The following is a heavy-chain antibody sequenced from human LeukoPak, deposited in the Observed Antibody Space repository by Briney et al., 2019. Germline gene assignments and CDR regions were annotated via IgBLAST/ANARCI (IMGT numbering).Heavy chain of an antibody. D-gene: IGHD2-15*01. Sequence: GGSLRISCAASGFTFSSYAMSWVRQAPGEGLEWVSAISGSGGSTYYADSVKGRFTISRDNSNNTLYLQMNSLRAEDTAVYYCAKISSARQTYDIGVWGNGTTVTVAS. CDR1: GFTFSSYA. CDR3: AKISSARQTYDIGV. CDR2: ISGSGGST. V-gene: IGHV3-23*01. J-gene: IGHJ6*03.